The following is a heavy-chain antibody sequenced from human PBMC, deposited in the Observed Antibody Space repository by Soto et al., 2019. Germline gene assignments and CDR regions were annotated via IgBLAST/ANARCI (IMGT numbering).Heavy chain of an antibody. J-gene: IGHJ6*02. D-gene: IGHD3-22*01. CDR2: IRSKPNNYAT. Sequence: EVQLVESGGALVQPGGSLKLSCAASGFTFSGSAMHWVRQAYGTGLEWVGHIRSKPNNYATAYAASLEGRFTISRDDSRNTAYLQMNSVKTVDTAVYYCTSQFYYESSGYYGGDYYYAGMDVWGQGTTVTVSS. CDR3: TSQFYYESSGYYGGDYYYAGMDV. V-gene: IGHV3-73*02. CDR1: GFTFSGSA.